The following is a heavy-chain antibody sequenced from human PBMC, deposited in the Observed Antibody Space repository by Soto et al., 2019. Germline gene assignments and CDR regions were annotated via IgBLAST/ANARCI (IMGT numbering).Heavy chain of an antibody. CDR1: GGSISSNY. CDR2: IFHSGST. V-gene: IGHV4-59*08. CDR3: ARRYYDILTGYPGYFDL. J-gene: IGHJ2*01. D-gene: IGHD3-9*01. Sequence: SETLSLTCTVSGGSISSNYWSWIRQPPGKCLEWIVYIFHSGSTNYNPSLKSRVTISVDTSKNQFSLRLSSVTAADTAVYYCARRYYDILTGYPGYFDLWGRGTLVTV.